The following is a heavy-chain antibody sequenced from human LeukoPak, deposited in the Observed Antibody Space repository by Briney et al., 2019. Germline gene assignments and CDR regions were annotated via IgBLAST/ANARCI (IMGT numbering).Heavy chain of an antibody. CDR2: ISNDGGRT. V-gene: IGHV3-23*01. CDR1: GFSVINYD. Sequence: PGGSLRLSCAASGFSVINYDMSWVRQAPGKGLEWVSGISNDGGRTYYADSVKGRLTISRDNSKNSLYLQMNSLRAEDTAIYYCAKGRIVGATSVDHWGQGSLVTVSS. D-gene: IGHD1-26*01. J-gene: IGHJ4*02. CDR3: AKGRIVGATSVDH.